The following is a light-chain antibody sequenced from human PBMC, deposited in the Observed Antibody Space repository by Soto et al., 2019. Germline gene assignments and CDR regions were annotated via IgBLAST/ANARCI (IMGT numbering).Light chain of an antibody. J-gene: IGLJ7*01. CDR1: SSDVGGYDS. CDR2: EVT. V-gene: IGLV2-14*01. CDR3: GSYAGGTSLV. Sequence: QSALTQPASVSGSPGQSMTISCTGSSSDVGGYDSVSWYQQHPGKAPKLLIYEVTKRPSGVSNRFSGSKSGNTASLTISGLQADDESDYYCGSYAGGTSLVFGGGTQLTVL.